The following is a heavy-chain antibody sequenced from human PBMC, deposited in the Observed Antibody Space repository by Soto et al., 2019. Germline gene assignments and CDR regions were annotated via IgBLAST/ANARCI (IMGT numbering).Heavy chain of an antibody. J-gene: IGHJ6*03. Sequence: QVQLVESGGGVVQPGRSLRLSCAASGFTFSSYGMHWVRQAPGKGLEWVAVIWYDGSNKYYADSVKGRFTISRDNSKNELYLQLNSLRAEDTAVYYCERDPGDIVVVPAASYYYYYYMDVWGKGTTVTVSS. CDR2: IWYDGSNK. CDR3: ERDPGDIVVVPAASYYYYYYMDV. V-gene: IGHV3-33*01. CDR1: GFTFSSYG. D-gene: IGHD2-2*01.